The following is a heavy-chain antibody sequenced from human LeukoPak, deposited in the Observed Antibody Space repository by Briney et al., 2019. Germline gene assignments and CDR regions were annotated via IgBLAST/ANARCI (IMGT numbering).Heavy chain of an antibody. CDR1: GGSIGTYY. Sequence: SETLSLTCTVSGGSIGTYYWSWIRQSPGKGLEWIGYIYVTGTRYNPYLQSRVTISVDRSRNQFFLKMSSVTSAPTAVYSFSIHNGGGIEDMDVWGKGTKVIVSS. J-gene: IGHJ6*03. CDR3: SIHNGGGIEDMDV. D-gene: IGHD3-16*02. CDR2: IYVTGT. V-gene: IGHV4-59*08.